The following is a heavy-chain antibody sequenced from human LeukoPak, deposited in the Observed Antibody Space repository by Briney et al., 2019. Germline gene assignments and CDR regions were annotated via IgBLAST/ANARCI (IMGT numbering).Heavy chain of an antibody. CDR1: GFPLSSYG. J-gene: IGHJ6*02. V-gene: IGHV3-30*02. CDR2: ISDDGGNK. Sequence: GGSLRLSCAASGFPLSSYGIHWVRQAPGKGLEWVSSISDDGGNKYYADSVKGRFTISRDNSKNTLYLQMNSLRGDDTGMYFCAKDSSSSNYYYGLDVWGQGTTVTVSS. CDR3: AKDSSSSNYYYGLDV. D-gene: IGHD6-13*01.